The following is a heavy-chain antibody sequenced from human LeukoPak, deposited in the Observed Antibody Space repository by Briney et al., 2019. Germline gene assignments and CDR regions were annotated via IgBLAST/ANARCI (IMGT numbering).Heavy chain of an antibody. CDR1: GGSFSGYY. J-gene: IGHJ4*02. V-gene: IGHV4-34*01. CDR2: INHSGST. D-gene: IGHD5-18*01. Sequence: PSQTLSLTCAVYGGSFSGYYWSWIRQPPGKGLEWIGEINHSGSTTYNPPLKSRVTISVDTSKNQFSLKLSSVTAADTAVYYCARGGGRYGYNYWGQGTLVTVSS. CDR3: ARGGGRYGYNY.